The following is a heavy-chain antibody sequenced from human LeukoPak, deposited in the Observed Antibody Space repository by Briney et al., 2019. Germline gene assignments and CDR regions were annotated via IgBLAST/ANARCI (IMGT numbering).Heavy chain of an antibody. CDR1: GYTFTGYY. Sequence: ASVKVSCKASGYTFTGYYMHRVRQAPGQGLEWMGWINPNSGGTKYAQKFQDRVTMTRDTSISTAYMELSRLRSEDTAVYCCARDPCGEDWFDPWGQGTLVTVSS. CDR3: ARDPCGEDWFDP. CDR2: INPNSGGT. J-gene: IGHJ5*02. D-gene: IGHD2-21*01. V-gene: IGHV1-2*02.